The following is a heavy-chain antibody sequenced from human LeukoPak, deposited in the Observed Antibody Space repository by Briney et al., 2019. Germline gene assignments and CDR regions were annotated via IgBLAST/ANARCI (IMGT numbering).Heavy chain of an antibody. CDR3: ARRGNYIDH. CDR2: IYYSGST. Sequence: PSETLSLTCTVSGGSISSSSYYWGWIRQPPGKGLEWIGSIYYSGSTYYNPSLKSRVTISVDTSKNQFSLKLSSVTAADTAVYYCARRGNYIDHWGQGALVTVSS. J-gene: IGHJ4*02. V-gene: IGHV4-39*01. CDR1: GGSISSSSYY.